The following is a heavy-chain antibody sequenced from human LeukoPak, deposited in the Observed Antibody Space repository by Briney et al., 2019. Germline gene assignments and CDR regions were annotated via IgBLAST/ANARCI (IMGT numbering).Heavy chain of an antibody. CDR1: GGTFSSYA. Sequence: SVKVSCKASGGTFSSYAISWVRQAPGQGLEWMGGIIPIFGTANYAQKFQGRVTITADESTSTAYMELSSLRSEDTAVYYCASQVPSLLDVVPVDYYYYGMDVWGKGTTVTVSS. CDR2: IIPIFGTA. D-gene: IGHD2-2*01. J-gene: IGHJ6*04. CDR3: ASQVPSLLDVVPVDYYYYGMDV. V-gene: IGHV1-69*13.